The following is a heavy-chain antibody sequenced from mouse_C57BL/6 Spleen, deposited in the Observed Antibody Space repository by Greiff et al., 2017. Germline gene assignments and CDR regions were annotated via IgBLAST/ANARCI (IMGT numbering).Heavy chain of an antibody. Sequence: QVQLQQPGAELVRPGSSVKLSCKASGYTFTSYWMDWVKQRPGQGLEWIGNIYPSDSETHYNQKFKDKATLTVDKSSSTAYMQLSSLTSEDSAVYYCERDRVSGAMDYGGQGTSVTVSS. D-gene: IGHD3-1*01. CDR3: ERDRVSGAMDY. CDR2: IYPSDSET. J-gene: IGHJ4*01. V-gene: IGHV1-61*01. CDR1: GYTFTSYW.